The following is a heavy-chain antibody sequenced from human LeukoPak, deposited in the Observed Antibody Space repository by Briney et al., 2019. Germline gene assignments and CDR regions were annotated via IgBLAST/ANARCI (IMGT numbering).Heavy chain of an antibody. CDR2: ISSSSDTI. J-gene: IGHJ4*02. Sequence: GGSLRLSCAASGFTFSTYAMHWVRQAPGRGLEWVSYISSSSDTIYYADSVKGRFTISRDNAKNSLYLQMNSLRDEDTAVYYCARDGYCSSGSCYGSYDYWGQGTLVTVSS. V-gene: IGHV3-48*02. D-gene: IGHD2-15*01. CDR3: ARDGYCSSGSCYGSYDY. CDR1: GFTFSTYA.